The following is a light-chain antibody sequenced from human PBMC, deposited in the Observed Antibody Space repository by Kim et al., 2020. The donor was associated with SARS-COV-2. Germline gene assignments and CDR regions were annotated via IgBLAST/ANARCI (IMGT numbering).Light chain of an antibody. J-gene: IGLJ2*01. V-gene: IGLV2-23*02. Sequence: QSVLTQPASVSGSPGQSITISCTGTSSDVGSYNLVSWYQQHPGKAPKLMIYEVSKRPSGVSNRFSGSKSGNTASLTISGLQAEDEADYYCCSYAGSSTFVVFGGGTQQTVL. CDR2: EVS. CDR1: SSDVGSYNL. CDR3: CSYAGSSTFVV.